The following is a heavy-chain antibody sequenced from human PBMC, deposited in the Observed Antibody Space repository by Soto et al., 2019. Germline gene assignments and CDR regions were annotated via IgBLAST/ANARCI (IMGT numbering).Heavy chain of an antibody. CDR1: GGSISSGGYY. D-gene: IGHD3-22*01. CDR2: IYYSGST. V-gene: IGHV4-31*03. Sequence: SETLSLTCTVSGGSISSGGYYWIWILQHPGKGLEWIGYIYYSGSTYYNPSLKSRVTISVDTSKNQFSLKLSSVTAADTAVYYCARGGYPYYYDSSGSIGVGGMDVWGQGTTVTVSS. CDR3: ARGGYPYYYDSSGSIGVGGMDV. J-gene: IGHJ6*02.